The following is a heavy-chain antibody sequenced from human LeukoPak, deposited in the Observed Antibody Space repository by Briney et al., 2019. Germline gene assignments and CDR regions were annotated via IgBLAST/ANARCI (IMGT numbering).Heavy chain of an antibody. CDR3: AKDLVRQQTSYDY. V-gene: IGHV3-23*01. CDR1: GFTFSSYA. J-gene: IGHJ4*02. Sequence: GGSLGLSCAASGFTFSSYAMSWVRQAPGKGLEWVSAISGSGGSTYYADSVKGRFTISRDNSKNTLYLQMNSLRAEDTAVYYCAKDLVRQQTSYDYWGQGTLVTVSS. CDR2: ISGSGGST. D-gene: IGHD6-13*01.